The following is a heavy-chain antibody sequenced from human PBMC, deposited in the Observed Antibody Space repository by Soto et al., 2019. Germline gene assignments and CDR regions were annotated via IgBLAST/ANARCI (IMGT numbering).Heavy chain of an antibody. J-gene: IGHJ4*02. CDR3: TTETNLSFDY. Sequence: QAGGSLRLSCAASGFSFGGHHMHWLRQAPGKGLEWVSIIWYDGSQKYYADAVKGRFTVSRDNSKNILYLQMDSLRVEDTAVYYCTTETNLSFDYWGQGALLTVSS. V-gene: IGHV3-33*01. CDR1: GFSFGGHH. CDR2: IWYDGSQK.